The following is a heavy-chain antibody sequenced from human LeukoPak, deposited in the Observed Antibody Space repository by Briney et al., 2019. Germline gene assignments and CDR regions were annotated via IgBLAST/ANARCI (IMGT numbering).Heavy chain of an antibody. CDR3: ARYFDWSLDY. J-gene: IGHJ4*02. CDR1: GFTVSSSY. CDR2: ISWNSGSI. Sequence: GGSLRLSCAASGFTVSSSYMSWVRQAPGKGLEWVSGISWNSGSIGYADSVKGRFTISRDNAKNSLYLRMNSLRAEDTALYYCARYFDWSLDYWGQGTLVTVSS. D-gene: IGHD3-9*01. V-gene: IGHV3-9*01.